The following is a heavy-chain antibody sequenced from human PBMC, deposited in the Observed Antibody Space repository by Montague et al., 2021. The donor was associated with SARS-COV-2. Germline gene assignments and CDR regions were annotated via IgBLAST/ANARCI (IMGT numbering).Heavy chain of an antibody. CDR1: GGSISDSNYL. J-gene: IGHJ4*02. V-gene: IGHV4-39*07. CDR3: ARSLISASGTGSNFDS. CDR2: IHYSGT. Sequence: SETLSLTCTVSGGSISDSNYLWGWIRQPPGKGLEWNGDIHYSGTXYNPSLRSRVTMSRDLSENQFSLRLRSVTAADTALYYCARSLISASGTGSNFDSWGQGTLVAVSS. D-gene: IGHD6-13*01.